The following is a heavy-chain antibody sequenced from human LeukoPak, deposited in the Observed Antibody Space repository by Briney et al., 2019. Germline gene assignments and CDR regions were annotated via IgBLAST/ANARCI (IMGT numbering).Heavy chain of an antibody. CDR2: IYYSGST. D-gene: IGHD3-10*01. CDR1: GVSISSYY. Sequence: PSETLSLTCTVSGVSISSYYWSWIRQPPGKGLEWIGYIYYSGSTNYNPSLKSRVTISVDTSKNQFSLKLSSVTAADTAVYYCARGPGGQFDYWGQGTLVTVSS. V-gene: IGHV4-59*01. J-gene: IGHJ4*02. CDR3: ARGPGGQFDY.